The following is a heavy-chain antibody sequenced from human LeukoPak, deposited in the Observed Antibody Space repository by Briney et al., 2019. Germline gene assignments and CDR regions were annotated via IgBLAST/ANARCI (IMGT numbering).Heavy chain of an antibody. D-gene: IGHD6-13*01. CDR2: IYSTGST. V-gene: IGHV4-4*07. Sequence: PSETLSLTCTVSGGSISSYYWSWIRQPAGKGLEWIGRIYSTGSTNYNPSHKSRVTVSVDTSKNQFSLRLRSVTAADTAVYYCARQIASAGTAGFDFWGQGALVTVSS. J-gene: IGHJ4*02. CDR3: ARQIASAGTAGFDF. CDR1: GGSISSYY.